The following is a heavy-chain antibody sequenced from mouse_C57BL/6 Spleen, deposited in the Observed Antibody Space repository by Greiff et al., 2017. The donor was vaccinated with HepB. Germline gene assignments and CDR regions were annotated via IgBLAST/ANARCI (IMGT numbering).Heavy chain of an antibody. V-gene: IGHV1-64*01. D-gene: IGHD2-2*01. Sequence: QVQLQQSGAELVKPGASVKLSCKASGYTFTSYWMHWVKQRPGQGLEWIGMIHPNSGSTNYNEKFKSKATLTVDKSSSTAYMQLSSLTSEDSAVYYCAREMGLRRRGDYWGQGTTLTVSS. CDR3: AREMGLRRRGDY. CDR1: GYTFTSYW. J-gene: IGHJ2*01. CDR2: IHPNSGST.